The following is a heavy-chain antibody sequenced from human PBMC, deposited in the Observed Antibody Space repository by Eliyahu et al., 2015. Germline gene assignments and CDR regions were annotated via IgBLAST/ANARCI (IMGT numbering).Heavy chain of an antibody. V-gene: IGHV3-53*04. CDR2: LYGGGSA. CDR3: AREVGGITWYYDY. D-gene: IGHD6-13*01. J-gene: IGHJ4*02. Sequence: EXQLMESGGALVQPGGSLXXXCAXXGXSLSNNYMHWVRQSPGKGLEWVSYLYGGGSASYADSVKGRFTVSRDNSKNTLYLQMDSLRLDDTAVYYCAREVGGITWYYDYWGQGTLVTVSS. CDR1: GXSLSNNY.